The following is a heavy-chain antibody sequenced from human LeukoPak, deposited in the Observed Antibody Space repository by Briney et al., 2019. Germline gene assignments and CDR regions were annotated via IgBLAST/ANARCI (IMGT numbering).Heavy chain of an antibody. V-gene: IGHV3-66*02. CDR1: GFTFSSNY. D-gene: IGHD3-3*01. Sequence: GGSLRLSCAASGFTFSSNYMSWVRQAPGKGLEWVSVIYSGGSTYYTDSVKGRFTISRDNSNNTLYLQMNSLRAEDTAVYYCARVSTDYDFWSGYYKGNWFDPWGQGTLVTVSS. CDR3: ARVSTDYDFWSGYYKGNWFDP. J-gene: IGHJ5*02. CDR2: IYSGGST.